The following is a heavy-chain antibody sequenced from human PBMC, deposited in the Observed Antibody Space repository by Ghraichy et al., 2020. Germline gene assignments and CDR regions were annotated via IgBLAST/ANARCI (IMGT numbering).Heavy chain of an antibody. CDR1: GFTFSSYA. CDR2: ISGSGGST. V-gene: IGHV3-23*01. D-gene: IGHD3-10*01. J-gene: IGHJ4*02. Sequence: GGSLRLSCAASGFTFSSYAMSWVRQAPGKGLEWVSAISGSGGSTYYADSVKGRFTISRDNSKNTLYLQMNSLRAEDTAVYYCAKEGIPSYYNERGNLEYFDYWGQGTLVTVSS. CDR3: AKEGIPSYYNERGNLEYFDY.